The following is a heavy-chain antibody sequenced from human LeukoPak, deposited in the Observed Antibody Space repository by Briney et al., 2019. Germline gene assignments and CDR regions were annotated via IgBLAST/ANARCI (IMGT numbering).Heavy chain of an antibody. D-gene: IGHD2-15*01. CDR1: GVSISSGGYY. J-gene: IGHJ4*02. CDR2: IYYSGST. CDR3: ARSKVVAARSEPFDY. V-gene: IGHV4-31*03. Sequence: PSETLSLTCTVSGVSISSGGYYWSWIRQHPGKGLEWIGYIYYSGSTYYNPSLKSRVTISVDTSKNQFSLKLSSVTAADTAVYYCARSKVVAARSEPFDYWGQGTLVTVSS.